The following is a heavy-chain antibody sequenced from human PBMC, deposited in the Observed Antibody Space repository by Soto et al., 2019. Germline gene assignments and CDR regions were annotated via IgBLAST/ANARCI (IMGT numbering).Heavy chain of an antibody. V-gene: IGHV4-31*03. Sequence: SETLSLTCNVSGDSITSGGYYWSWIRQQPGKGLEWIGYVYHSGSTYYNPSLKSRVTISVDTSKNQFSLKLSSVTAADTAVYYCAREIEMATIDYWGQGTLVT. CDR2: VYHSGST. J-gene: IGHJ4*02. CDR3: AREIEMATIDY. D-gene: IGHD5-12*01. CDR1: GDSITSGGYY.